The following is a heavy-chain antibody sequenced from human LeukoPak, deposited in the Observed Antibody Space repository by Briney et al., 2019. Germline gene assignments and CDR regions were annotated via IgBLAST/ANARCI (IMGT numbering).Heavy chain of an antibody. J-gene: IGHJ4*02. Sequence: ASVKVSRKASGYTFTGYYMHWVRQAPGQGLEWMGRINPNSGGTNYAQKFQGRVTMTRDTSISTAYMELSRLRSDDTAVYYCARESGYTYGLIDYWGQGALVTVSS. CDR1: GYTFTGYY. V-gene: IGHV1-2*06. CDR3: ARESGYTYGLIDY. D-gene: IGHD5-18*01. CDR2: INPNSGGT.